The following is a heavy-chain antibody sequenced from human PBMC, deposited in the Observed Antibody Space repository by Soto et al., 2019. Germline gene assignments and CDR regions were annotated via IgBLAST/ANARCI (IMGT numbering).Heavy chain of an antibody. Sequence: GGSLRLSCAASGFTFSNYVMSWVRQAPGKGLEWVSGISVTGGSTFHGDSVKGRFTISRDNSKNTLYLQMNSVRAEDTAVYYCAKKAGSSGYDPFDYWGQGTLVTVSS. CDR3: AKKAGSSGYDPFDY. CDR1: GFTFSNYV. J-gene: IGHJ4*02. CDR2: ISVTGGST. V-gene: IGHV3-23*01. D-gene: IGHD5-12*01.